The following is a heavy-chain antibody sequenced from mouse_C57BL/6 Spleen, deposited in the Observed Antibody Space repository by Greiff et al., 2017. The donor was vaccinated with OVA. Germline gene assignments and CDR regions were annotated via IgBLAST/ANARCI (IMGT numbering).Heavy chain of an antibody. Sequence: EVQLMESGGGLVQPGGSMKLSCVASGFTFSNYWMNWVRQSPETGLEWVAQIRLKSDNYATHYAESVKGRFTISRDDSKSSVYLQMNNLRAEDTGIYYCTAGYAMDYWGQGTSVTVSS. CDR1: GFTFSNYW. V-gene: IGHV6-3*01. CDR2: IRLKSDNYAT. J-gene: IGHJ4*01. CDR3: TAGYAMDY.